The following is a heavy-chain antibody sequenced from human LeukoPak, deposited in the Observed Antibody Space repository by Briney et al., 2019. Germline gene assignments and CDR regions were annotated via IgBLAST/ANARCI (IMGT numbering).Heavy chain of an antibody. Sequence: GGSLRLSCGASGFTFDDYAMHWVRQAPGKGPEWVSGISWNSGSIGYADSVKGRFTISRDNAKNSLYLQMNSLRAEDTALYYCAKSPRGGYYPDYWGQGTLVTVSS. V-gene: IGHV3-9*01. CDR1: GFTFDDYA. D-gene: IGHD3-22*01. CDR2: ISWNSGSI. CDR3: AKSPRGGYYPDY. J-gene: IGHJ4*02.